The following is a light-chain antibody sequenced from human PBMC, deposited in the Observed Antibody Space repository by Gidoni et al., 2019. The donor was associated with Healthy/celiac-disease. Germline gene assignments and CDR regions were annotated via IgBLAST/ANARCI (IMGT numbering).Light chain of an antibody. CDR3: QQRSNWPRT. Sequence: EIVLTQSPATLSLSPGKRATLSCRASQRVSSYLAWYQQKPGQAPRLLIYDASNRATGIPARFSGSGSGTDFTLTISSLEPEDFAVYYCQQRSNWPRTFGQGTKVEIK. V-gene: IGKV3-11*01. CDR2: DAS. CDR1: QRVSSY. J-gene: IGKJ1*01.